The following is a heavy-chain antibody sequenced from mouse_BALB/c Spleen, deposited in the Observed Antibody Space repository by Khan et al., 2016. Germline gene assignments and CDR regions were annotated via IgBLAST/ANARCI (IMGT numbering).Heavy chain of an antibody. D-gene: IGHD2-14*01. V-gene: IGHV1-15*01. CDR3: TNRYEAWFTY. CDR2: FHPGSGGT. J-gene: IGHJ3*01. CDR1: GYTFTDYE. Sequence: QVQLQQSGAELVRPGASVKLSCKALGYTFTDYEMHWVRQTPVHGLEWIGGFHPGSGGTAYNQRFKGKATLTDDKSSSTAYMVLSSLTSEDSAVYYWTNRYEAWFTYWGQGTLVTVSA.